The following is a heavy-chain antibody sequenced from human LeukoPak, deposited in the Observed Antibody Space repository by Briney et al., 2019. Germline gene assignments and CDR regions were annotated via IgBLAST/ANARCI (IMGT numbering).Heavy chain of an antibody. D-gene: IGHD6-13*01. V-gene: IGHV1-8*01. CDR3: ARGLRSSSWYGIDY. Sequence: ASAKVSCKASGYTFTSYDINWVRQATGQGLEWMGWMNPNSGNTGYAQKFQGRVTMTRNTSISTAYMELSSLRSEDTAVYYCARGLRSSSWYGIDYWGQGTLVTVSS. CDR1: GYTFTSYD. J-gene: IGHJ4*02. CDR2: MNPNSGNT.